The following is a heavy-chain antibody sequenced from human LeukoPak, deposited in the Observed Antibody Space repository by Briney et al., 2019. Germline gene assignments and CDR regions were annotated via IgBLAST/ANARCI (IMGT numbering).Heavy chain of an antibody. CDR1: GGTFSSYA. D-gene: IGHD2-15*01. CDR3: AREMFSRRKPGYCSGGSCSNWFDP. Sequence: SVKVSCKASGGTFSSYAISWVRQAPGQGLEWMGRIIPIFGTANYAQKFQGRVTITTDDSTSTAYMELSSLRSEDTAVYYCAREMFSRRKPGYCSGGSCSNWFDPWGQGTLVTVSS. V-gene: IGHV1-69*05. CDR2: IIPIFGTA. J-gene: IGHJ5*02.